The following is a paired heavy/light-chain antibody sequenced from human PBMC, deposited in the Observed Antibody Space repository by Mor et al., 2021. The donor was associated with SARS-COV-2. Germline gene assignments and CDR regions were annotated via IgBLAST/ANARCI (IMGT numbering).Heavy chain of an antibody. CDR3: ASRGYGGNPDHDAFDI. CDR2: IIPILGIA. CDR1: GGTFSSYA. V-gene: IGHV1-69*04. D-gene: IGHD4-17*01. J-gene: IGHJ3*02. Sequence: QVQLVQSGAEVKKPGSSVKVSCKASGGTFSSYAISWVRQAPGQGLEWMGRIIPILGIANYAQKFQGRVTITADKSTSTAYMELSSLRSEDTAVYYCASRGYGGNPDHDAFDIWGQGTMVTVSS.
Light chain of an antibody. J-gene: IGKJ5*01. Sequence: DIQLTQSPSFLSASVGDRVTITCRASQGISSYLAWYQQKPGKAPKLLIYAASTLQSGVPSRFSGSGSGTEFTLTISSLQPEDFATYYCQQLNSYLPITFGQGTRLEIK. CDR2: AAS. V-gene: IGKV1-9*01. CDR1: QGISSY. CDR3: QQLNSYLPIT.